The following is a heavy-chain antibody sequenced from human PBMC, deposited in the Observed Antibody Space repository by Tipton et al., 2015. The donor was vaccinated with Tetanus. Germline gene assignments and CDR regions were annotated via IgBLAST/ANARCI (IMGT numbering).Heavy chain of an antibody. D-gene: IGHD3-10*01. CDR3: AKTPYGSGSYYWFDP. CDR2: IYYTGST. V-gene: IGHV4-59*01. J-gene: IGHJ5*02. Sequence: TLSLTCTVSGGSISSYYWSWIRQPPGKGLEWIGYIYYTGSTKYNPSLKSRVTISVDTSKNHFSLKLSSVTAADTAVYYCAKTPYGSGSYYWFDPWGQGTLVTVSS. CDR1: GGSISSYY.